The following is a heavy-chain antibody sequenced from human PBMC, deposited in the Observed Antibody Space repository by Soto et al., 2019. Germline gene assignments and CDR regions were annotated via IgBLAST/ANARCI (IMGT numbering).Heavy chain of an antibody. Sequence: PRLSDAGSSFSFVDSYMSWIRQAPGKGLEWLSYISPGSRYPAYADSAKGRFTISRDNAKRSLYLQMNSLRAEDTAVYYCARVCDLWGGTLANLKPYCFDDWGQGTPVTVSS. CDR2: ISPGSRYP. CDR1: SFSFVDSY. V-gene: IGHV3-11*06. CDR3: ARVCDLWGGTLANLKPYCFDD. D-gene: IGHD3-3*01. J-gene: IGHJ4*02.